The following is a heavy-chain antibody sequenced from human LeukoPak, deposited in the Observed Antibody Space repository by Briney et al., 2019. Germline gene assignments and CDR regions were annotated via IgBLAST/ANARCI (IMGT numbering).Heavy chain of an antibody. Sequence: GGSLRLSCAASGFTFSSYGMHWVRQAPGKGLEWVAFIPYDGTNKYYAASVKGRFSISRDNSMNTLYLQMNRLRAENTAVYFCAKEDGRSGRSLDLWGRNTLVTLSS. J-gene: IGHJ2*01. D-gene: IGHD6-19*01. CDR2: IPYDGTNK. CDR1: GFTFSSYG. V-gene: IGHV3-30*02. CDR3: AKEDGRSGRSLDL.